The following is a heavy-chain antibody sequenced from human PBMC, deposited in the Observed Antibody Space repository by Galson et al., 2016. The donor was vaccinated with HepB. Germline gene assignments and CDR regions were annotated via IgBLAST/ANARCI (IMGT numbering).Heavy chain of an antibody. J-gene: IGHJ5*02. D-gene: IGHD6-13*01. CDR3: ARSPKSNRAAPGTRKNCFDP. V-gene: IGHV4-34*01. CDR1: GGSFSGYY. Sequence: SETLSLTCAVYGGSFSGYYWSWIRQPPGKGLEWIGEINHSGNTNYNPSLKSRVTISVDTSKNQFSLKLTSVSAADTAVYYCARSPKSNRAAPGTRKNCFDPWGHGTLVTVSS. CDR2: INHSGNT.